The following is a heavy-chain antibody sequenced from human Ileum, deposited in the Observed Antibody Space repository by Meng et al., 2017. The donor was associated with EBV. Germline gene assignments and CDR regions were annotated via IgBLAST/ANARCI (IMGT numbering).Heavy chain of an antibody. CDR2: LIAVFDKT. J-gene: IGHJ4*02. CDR1: GDSFSTQT. V-gene: IGHV1-69*13. CDR3: ARGRRNEPLFDY. Sequence: QVQLVQSGAEVRKPXSSVKVACKTSGDSFSTQTFSWVRQAPGQGLEWMGGLIAVFDKTKAAPRFQDRVTFTADESTSTAYMELSSLTFDDTAVYFCARGRRNEPLFDYWGQGTLVTVAS. D-gene: IGHD1-14*01.